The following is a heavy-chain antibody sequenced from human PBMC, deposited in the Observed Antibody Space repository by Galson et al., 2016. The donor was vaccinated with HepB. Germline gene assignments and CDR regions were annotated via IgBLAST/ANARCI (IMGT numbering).Heavy chain of an antibody. CDR3: AKVGFSDLDH. J-gene: IGHJ4*02. D-gene: IGHD1-26*01. Sequence: SLRLSCAASGFTFSSYAMSWVRQSPGEGLEWVSSISSSGEDIPYADSVKGRFTISRDNSKNTVSLLMSSLRADDTAIYYCAKVGFSDLDHWGQGTLVTVSS. CDR2: ISSSGEDI. V-gene: IGHV3-23*01. CDR1: GFTFSSYA.